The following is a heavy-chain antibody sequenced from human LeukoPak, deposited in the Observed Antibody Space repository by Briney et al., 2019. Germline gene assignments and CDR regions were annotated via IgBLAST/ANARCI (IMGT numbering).Heavy chain of an antibody. Sequence: SETLALTCAVYGGSFSGYYWSWVRPPPGKGLEWIGEINHSGSTNYNPSLKSRVTKSVDTSKNQFSLKVSSVTAADTAVYYCARGTMVRGTTTYYYGMDVWGKGTTVTVSS. CDR3: ARGTMVRGTTTYYYGMDV. CDR2: INHSGST. V-gene: IGHV4-34*01. J-gene: IGHJ6*04. CDR1: GGSFSGYY. D-gene: IGHD3-10*01.